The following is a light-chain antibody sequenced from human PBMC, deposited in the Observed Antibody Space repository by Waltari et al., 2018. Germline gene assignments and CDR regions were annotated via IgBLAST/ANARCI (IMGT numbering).Light chain of an antibody. J-gene: IGLJ1*01. Sequence: QAALTQPRSVSGSPGQSVTISCTGTSSDIGGYNYVSWYQQRPGTAPKLLIYEVTMRPSGVSDRFSGSKSGNTASLTISGLQAEDEAYYYCSSYAGSKTFYIFGAGTRLTVL. V-gene: IGLV2-11*01. CDR3: SSYAGSKTFYI. CDR1: SSDIGGYNY. CDR2: EVT.